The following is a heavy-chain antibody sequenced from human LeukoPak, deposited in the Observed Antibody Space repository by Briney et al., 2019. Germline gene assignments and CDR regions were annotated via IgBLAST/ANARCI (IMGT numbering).Heavy chain of an antibody. Sequence: GGSLGLSCAASGFTFSSYGMHWVRQAPGKGLEWVAVISYDGSNEYYTDSVKGRFTISRDKSKNTLYLQMNSLRAEDTAVYYCAKDLGNGKRAPYFDYWGQGTLVTVSS. J-gene: IGHJ4*02. CDR1: GFTFSSYG. V-gene: IGHV3-30*18. D-gene: IGHD2-8*01. CDR2: ISYDGSNE. CDR3: AKDLGNGKRAPYFDY.